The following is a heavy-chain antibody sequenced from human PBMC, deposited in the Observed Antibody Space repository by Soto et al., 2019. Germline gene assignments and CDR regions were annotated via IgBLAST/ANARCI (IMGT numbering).Heavy chain of an antibody. J-gene: IGHJ6*03. Sequence: SETLSLTCAISGGSVSSISAGWNWVRQTPSRGLEWLGRTYYKSKWFNNYAVSVKSRITINPDTSQNQFSLHLDSVTPEDTAVYFCARGSWDDVSGHYYMDVWGKGTTVTVSS. D-gene: IGHD5-12*01. CDR3: ARGSWDDVSGHYYMDV. V-gene: IGHV6-1*01. CDR2: TYYKSKWFN. CDR1: GGSVSSISAG.